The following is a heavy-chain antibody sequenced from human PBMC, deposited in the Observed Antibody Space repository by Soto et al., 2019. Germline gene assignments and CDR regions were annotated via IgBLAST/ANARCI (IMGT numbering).Heavy chain of an antibody. CDR3: ARRARPDFYYMDV. J-gene: IGHJ6*03. V-gene: IGHV3-64*01. CDR2: ISSNGVGT. D-gene: IGHD6-6*01. Sequence: EVQLAESGGGLAQPGGSLRLSCAASVFTLSGYAMDWVRQAPGKGLEYVSGISSNGVGTYYANSVQGRFTISRDNSKNTVYLQMGSLRPEDMALYYCARRARPDFYYMDVWGKGTTVTVSS. CDR1: VFTLSGYA.